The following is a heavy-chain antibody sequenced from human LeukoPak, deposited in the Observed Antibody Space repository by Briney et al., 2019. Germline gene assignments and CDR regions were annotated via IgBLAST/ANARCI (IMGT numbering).Heavy chain of an antibody. J-gene: IGHJ3*02. CDR2: ISSSGSTI. Sequence: PGGSLRLSCAASGFTFSSYEMNWVRQAPGKGLEWVSYISSSGSTIYYADSVKGRFTISRDNAKNSLYLQMNSLRAEDTAVYYCARGCRSGTSCYDAAFDIWGQGTMVTVSS. CDR1: GFTFSSYE. CDR3: ARGCRSGTSCYDAAFDI. V-gene: IGHV3-48*03. D-gene: IGHD2-2*01.